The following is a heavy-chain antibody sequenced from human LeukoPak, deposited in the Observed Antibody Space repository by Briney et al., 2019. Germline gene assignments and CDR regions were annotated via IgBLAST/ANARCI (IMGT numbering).Heavy chain of an antibody. J-gene: IGHJ4*02. CDR2: VNHRGST. Sequence: PSQTLSLTCAVYCGSFSGYYWSSIRQPPWKGLQWIGEVNHRGSTNSNPSLKRRVTISVDTSKNQFSLQLSSVPAADTAVYYCARGISITMVRGVPLSFYYFDYWGQGTLVTVSS. CDR1: CGSFSGYY. D-gene: IGHD3-10*01. V-gene: IGHV4-34*01. CDR3: ARGISITMVRGVPLSFYYFDY.